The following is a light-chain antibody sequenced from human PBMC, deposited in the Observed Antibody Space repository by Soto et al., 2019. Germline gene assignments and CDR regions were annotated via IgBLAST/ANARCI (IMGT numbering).Light chain of an antibody. Sequence: QSALTQPPSASGSPGQSVTISCTGTSSDVGGYNYVSWYQQHPGKAPKLMIYEVSKRPSGVPDRFSGSKSGNTASLTVSVLQAEDEADYYCSSYAGSNTVGVFGGGTKLTVL. CDR2: EVS. CDR1: SSDVGGYNY. V-gene: IGLV2-8*01. J-gene: IGLJ2*01. CDR3: SSYAGSNTVGV.